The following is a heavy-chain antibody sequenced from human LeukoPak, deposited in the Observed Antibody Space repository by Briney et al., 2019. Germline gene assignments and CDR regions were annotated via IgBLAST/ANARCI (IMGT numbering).Heavy chain of an antibody. CDR2: ISSSGSTI. J-gene: IGHJ4*02. CDR1: GFTFSDYY. CDR3: ARVLRSTYYFDY. V-gene: IGHV3-11*04. D-gene: IGHD2/OR15-2a*01. Sequence: GRCLRLSCAASGFTFSDYYMSWIRQAPGKGLEWVSYISSSGSTIYYADSVKGQFTISRDNAKNSLYLQMNSLRAEDTAVYYCARVLRSTYYFDYWGQGTLVTVSS.